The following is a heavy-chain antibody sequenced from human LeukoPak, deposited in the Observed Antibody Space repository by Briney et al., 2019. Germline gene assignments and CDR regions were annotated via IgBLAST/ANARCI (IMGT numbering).Heavy chain of an antibody. CDR3: ARGGGPSFDY. V-gene: IGHV4-39*07. CDR1: GGLSSSSDYY. CDR2: MHSSGKN. D-gene: IGHD2-15*01. Sequence: SETLSLTCTVSGGLSSSSDYYWGWIRQPPGKGLEWIGSMHSSGKNHYNPPLKSRVTISVDTSKNQVFLKLRSVTAADTTVYYCARGGGPSFDYWGQGTLVTVSS. J-gene: IGHJ4*02.